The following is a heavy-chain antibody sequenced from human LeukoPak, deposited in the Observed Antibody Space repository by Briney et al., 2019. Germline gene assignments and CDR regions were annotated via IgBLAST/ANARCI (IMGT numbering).Heavy chain of an antibody. CDR2: IGIRGDT. V-gene: IGHV3-13*01. CDR1: GFTFIDYD. D-gene: IGHD6-19*01. CDR3: ARGGIRVSGIDEFDY. Sequence: GGPLRLSCAASGFTFIDYDMHWVRQVIGKGLEWVSAIGIRGDTHYSGSVKGRFTISRENAESSLYLQMNSLRAEDTAVYYCARGGIRVSGIDEFDYWGQGTLVTVSS. J-gene: IGHJ4*02.